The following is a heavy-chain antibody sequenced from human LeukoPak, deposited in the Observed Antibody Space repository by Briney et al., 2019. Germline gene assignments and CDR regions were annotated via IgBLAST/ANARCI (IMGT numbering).Heavy chain of an antibody. CDR2: IYPDDSDT. CDR1: GYRFSDYW. J-gene: IGHJ4*02. Sequence: GESLKISCKGTGYRFSDYWIGWVRQMPGKGLEWMGIIYPDDSDTRYSPSFQGQVTISADKSINTAYLQWSSLKTSDTAMFYCARLDYGGSEIVAYWGQGTLVTVSS. CDR3: ARLDYGGSEIVAY. D-gene: IGHD4-23*01. V-gene: IGHV5-51*01.